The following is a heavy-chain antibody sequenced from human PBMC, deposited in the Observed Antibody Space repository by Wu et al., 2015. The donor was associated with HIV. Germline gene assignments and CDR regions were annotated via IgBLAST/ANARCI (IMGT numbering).Heavy chain of an antibody. D-gene: IGHD6-19*01. V-gene: IGHV1-69*05. CDR1: GGTFSSYA. CDR2: IIPIFGTA. J-gene: IGHJ6*02. CDR3: ARESFRRSSGPWYYGMDV. Sequence: QVQLVQSGAEVKKPGSSVKVSCKASGGTFSSYAISWVRQAPGQGLEWMGGIIPIFGTANYAQKFQGRVTITTDESTSTAYMELSSLRSEDTAVYYCARESFRRSSGPWYYGMDVWGQGTTGHRLL.